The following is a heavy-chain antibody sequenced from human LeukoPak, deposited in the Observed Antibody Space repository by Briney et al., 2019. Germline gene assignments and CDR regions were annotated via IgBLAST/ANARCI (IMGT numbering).Heavy chain of an antibody. J-gene: IGHJ4*02. Sequence: ASVKASCKVSGYTLTELSMHWVRQAPGKGLEWMGGFDPEDGETIYAQKFQGRVTMTEDTSTDTAYMELSSLRSEDTAVYYCATDLHHYGDYVFSDYWGQGTLVTVSS. CDR2: FDPEDGET. V-gene: IGHV1-24*01. CDR1: GYTLTELS. D-gene: IGHD4-17*01. CDR3: ATDLHHYGDYVFSDY.